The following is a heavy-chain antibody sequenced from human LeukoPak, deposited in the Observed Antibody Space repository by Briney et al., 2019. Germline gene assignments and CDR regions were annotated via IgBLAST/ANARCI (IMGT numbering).Heavy chain of an antibody. D-gene: IGHD1-26*01. CDR1: GFTFSSYA. CDR2: ISGSGGST. Sequence: GGSLTLSCPASGFTFSSYAMSWVRQAPGKGLEWVSGISGSGGSTDYADSVKGRFTISIANSKNTLYLHMNSLRAEDTAVYYCAKDKIVGAIFRFDYWGQGTLVTVSS. V-gene: IGHV3-23*01. CDR3: AKDKIVGAIFRFDY. J-gene: IGHJ4*02.